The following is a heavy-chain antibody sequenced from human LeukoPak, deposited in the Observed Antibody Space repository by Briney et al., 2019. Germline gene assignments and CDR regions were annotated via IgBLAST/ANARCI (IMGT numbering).Heavy chain of an antibody. CDR2: IYYSGST. D-gene: IGHD6-19*01. CDR3: ARGGRAVADRRGFYYYYMDV. V-gene: IGHV4-39*07. CDR1: GGSISSSSYY. Sequence: SETLSLTCTVSGGSISSSSYYWGWIRQPPGKGLEWIGSIYYSGSTYYNPSLKSRVTISVDTSKNQFSLKLSSVTAADTAVYYCARGGRAVADRRGFYYYYMDVWGKGTTVTVSS. J-gene: IGHJ6*03.